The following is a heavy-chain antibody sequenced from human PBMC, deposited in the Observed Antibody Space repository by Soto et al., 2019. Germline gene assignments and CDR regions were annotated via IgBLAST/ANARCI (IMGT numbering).Heavy chain of an antibody. CDR3: ASAVAGTMCFDY. CDR2: ISGSGSTI. J-gene: IGHJ4*02. Sequence: QVQLVESGGGFVKPGGSLRLSCAASGFTFRDYYMSWIRQAPGKGLEWVSYISGSGSTIYYADSVKGRFTISRDNAKNSLYLQMNSLRAEDSAVYYCASAVAGTMCFDYWGQGTLVTVSS. D-gene: IGHD6-19*01. CDR1: GFTFRDYY. V-gene: IGHV3-11*01.